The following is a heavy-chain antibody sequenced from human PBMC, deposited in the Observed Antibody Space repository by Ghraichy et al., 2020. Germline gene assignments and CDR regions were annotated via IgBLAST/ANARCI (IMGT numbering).Heavy chain of an antibody. D-gene: IGHD3-10*01. CDR1: GGSINSHY. CDR3: ARLGGSGTNPPYDK. CDR2: IHHSGTT. V-gene: IGHV4-59*11. J-gene: IGHJ4*02. Sequence: SETLSLTCTVSGGSINSHYWSWIRQPPGKGPEQIGYIHHSGTTIYNPSLQSRVTISVDTSKNQFSLNLRSVTAADTAVYYCARLGGSGTNPPYDKWGQGILVPGST.